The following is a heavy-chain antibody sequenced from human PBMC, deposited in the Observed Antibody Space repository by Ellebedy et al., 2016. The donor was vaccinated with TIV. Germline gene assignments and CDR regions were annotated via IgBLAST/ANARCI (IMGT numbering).Heavy chain of an antibody. CDR3: ARSGGWYTPYDY. D-gene: IGHD6-19*01. J-gene: IGHJ4*02. V-gene: IGHV4-59*01. CDR2: IYSSGSG. CDR1: GDSISGYY. Sequence: MPGGSLRLSCTVSGDSISGYYWSWIRQRPGKGLEWIGYIYSSGSGEYNPSLKRRGTMSVDTSRGQFSLRLNSVTAADTAVYYCARSGGWYTPYDYWGQGTLVTVSS.